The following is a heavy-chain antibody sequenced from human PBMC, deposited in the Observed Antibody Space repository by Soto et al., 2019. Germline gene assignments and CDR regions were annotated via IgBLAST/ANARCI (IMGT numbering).Heavy chain of an antibody. V-gene: IGHV1-69*12. CDR1: GGTFSSYA. D-gene: IGHD3-22*01. CDR2: IIPIFGTA. J-gene: IGHJ4*02. Sequence: QVQLVQSGAEVKKPGSSVKVSCKASGGTFSSYAISWVRQAPGQGLEWMGGIIPIFGTADYAQKFQGRVTITAXXXTXSGNMELSSLRSEDTAVYYCASHYDSSGYCYRGLDYWGKGTLVTVSS. CDR3: ASHYDSSGYCYRGLDY.